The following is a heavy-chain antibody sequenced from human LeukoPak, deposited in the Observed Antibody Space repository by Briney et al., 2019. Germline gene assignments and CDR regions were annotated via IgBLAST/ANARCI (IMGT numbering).Heavy chain of an antibody. CDR2: ISSSSSYI. CDR1: GFTFSSYS. V-gene: IGHV3-21*01. J-gene: IGHJ6*02. CDR3: ARDQDPYGMDV. Sequence: GGSLRLSCAASGFTFSSYSMNWVRQAPGKGLEWVSSISSSSSYIYYADSVKGRFTISRDNAKNSLYLQMNSLRAEDTAVYYCARDQDPYGMDVWGQGTMVTVSS.